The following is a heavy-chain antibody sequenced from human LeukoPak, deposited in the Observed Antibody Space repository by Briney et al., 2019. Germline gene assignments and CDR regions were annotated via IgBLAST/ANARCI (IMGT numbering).Heavy chain of an antibody. J-gene: IGHJ3*02. CDR2: INSDGSST. Sequence: PGGSLRLSCAASGFTFSSYWMHWVRQAPGKGLVWVSRINSDGSSTSYADSVKGRFTISRDNAKNTLYLQMNSLRAEDTAVYYCASGYCSSTSCHYTAPFDIWGQGTMVTVSS. D-gene: IGHD2-2*03. CDR3: ASGYCSSTSCHYTAPFDI. CDR1: GFTFSSYW. V-gene: IGHV3-74*01.